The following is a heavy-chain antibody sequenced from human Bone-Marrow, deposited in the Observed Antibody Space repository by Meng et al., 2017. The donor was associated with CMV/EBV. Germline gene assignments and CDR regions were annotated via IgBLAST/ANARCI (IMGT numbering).Heavy chain of an antibody. CDR2: IYYSGST. CDR3: ARVAYSSSWYRRVDWFDP. J-gene: IGHJ5*02. D-gene: IGHD6-13*01. CDR1: GGSISSSSYY. Sequence: SETLSLTCTVSGGSISSSSYYWGWIRQPPGKGLEWIGSIYYSGSTYYNPSLKSRVTISVDTSKNQFSLKLSSVTAADTAVYYCARVAYSSSWYRRVDWFDPWGQGTLVTVSS. V-gene: IGHV4-39*07.